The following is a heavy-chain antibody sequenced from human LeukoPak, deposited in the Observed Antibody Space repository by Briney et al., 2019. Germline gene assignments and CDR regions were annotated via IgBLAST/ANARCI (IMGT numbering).Heavy chain of an antibody. Sequence: GGSLRLSCAASGFMFSSYGIHWVRQAPGKGLEWVAVISYDGINKYYADFVKGRFTISRDNAKNTLYLQMNSLRAEDTAVYYCARDLGYGDYGIDYWGQGTLVTVSS. V-gene: IGHV3-30*03. CDR2: ISYDGINK. J-gene: IGHJ4*02. CDR1: GFMFSSYG. CDR3: ARDLGYGDYGIDY. D-gene: IGHD4-17*01.